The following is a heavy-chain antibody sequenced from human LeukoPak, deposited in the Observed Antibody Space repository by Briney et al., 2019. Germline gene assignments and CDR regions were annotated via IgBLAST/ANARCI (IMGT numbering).Heavy chain of an antibody. J-gene: IGHJ6*04. Sequence: GGSLRLSCAASGFTFSSYGMSWVRQAPGKGLEWVSGISGSGGSTYYADSVKGRFTISRDNSKNTLYLQMNSLRAEDTAVYYCARVVRPYYYDSSGLDVWGKGTTVTISS. CDR1: GFTFSSYG. CDR3: ARVVRPYYYDSSGLDV. D-gene: IGHD3-22*01. CDR2: ISGSGGST. V-gene: IGHV3-23*01.